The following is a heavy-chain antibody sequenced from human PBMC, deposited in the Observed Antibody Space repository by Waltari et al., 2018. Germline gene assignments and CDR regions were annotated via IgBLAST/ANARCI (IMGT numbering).Heavy chain of an antibody. J-gene: IGHJ4*02. Sequence: QMQLVQSGPEVKKPGTSVKVSCQASGFTFTSSAMQWVPPARGQRLEWKGWIVVGSGNTNYAQKFQERVTITRDMSTSTAYMELSSLRSEDTAVYYCAASPPYYYDSSGYYYFDYWGQGTLVTVSS. D-gene: IGHD3-22*01. CDR1: GFTFTSSA. V-gene: IGHV1-58*02. CDR2: IVVGSGNT. CDR3: AASPPYYYDSSGYYYFDY.